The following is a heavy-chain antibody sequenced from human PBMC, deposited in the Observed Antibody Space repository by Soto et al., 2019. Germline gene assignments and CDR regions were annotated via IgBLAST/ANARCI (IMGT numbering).Heavy chain of an antibody. D-gene: IGHD6-13*01. CDR3: ARGPRGIAAAIRRKGNWFDP. J-gene: IGHJ5*02. CDR2: INHSGST. CDR1: SGSINSSNW. Sequence: SETLSLTCAVSSGSINSSNWWSWVRQPPGKGLEWIGEINHSGSTNYNPSLKSRVTISVDTSKNQFSLKLSSVTAADTVVYYCARGPRGIAAAIRRKGNWFDPWGQGTLVTVSS. V-gene: IGHV4-4*02.